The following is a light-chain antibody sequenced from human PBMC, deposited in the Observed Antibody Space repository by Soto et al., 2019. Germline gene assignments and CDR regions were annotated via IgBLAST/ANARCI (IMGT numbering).Light chain of an antibody. CDR3: QQYDRSTPYT. V-gene: IGKV3-20*01. CDR1: QSVSSSY. J-gene: IGKJ2*01. CDR2: GAS. Sequence: EIRLTQSPGTLSLSPGERATLSCRASQSVSSSYLAWYQQKPGQPPRLLIYGASSRATGIPDRFSGSGSGTDFTLTINSLETEDFAVYYCQQYDRSTPYTLGQGTNLEIK.